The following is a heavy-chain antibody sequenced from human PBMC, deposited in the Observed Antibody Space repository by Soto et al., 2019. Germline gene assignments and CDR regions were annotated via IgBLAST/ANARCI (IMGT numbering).Heavy chain of an antibody. V-gene: IGHV4-39*01. Sequence: ETLSLTCSVSGGSISSNSYSWGWIRQPTGKGLEWIGTLYSSRDTYYNPSLKSRVTISADTSQNQFSLDLTSVTATDTAVYFCARHPGYCSGGSCNGQYTLDVWGQGTTVTVSS. D-gene: IGHD2-15*01. J-gene: IGHJ6*02. CDR2: LYSSRDT. CDR1: GGSISSNSYS. CDR3: ARHPGYCSGGSCNGQYTLDV.